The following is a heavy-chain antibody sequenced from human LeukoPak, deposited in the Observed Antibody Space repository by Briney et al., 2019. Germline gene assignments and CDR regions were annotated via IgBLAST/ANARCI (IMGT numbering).Heavy chain of an antibody. D-gene: IGHD2-2*01. J-gene: IGHJ6*02. CDR1: GFTVSSNY. V-gene: IGHV3-23*01. Sequence: GGSLRLSCAASGFTVSSNYMTWVRQAPGRGLEWVSGISGSGGSTYYADSVKGRFTISRDNSKNTLYLQVNSLRAEDTAVYYCAKRYCSSTSCNYYYFYGMDVWGQGTTVTV. CDR3: AKRYCSSTSCNYYYFYGMDV. CDR2: ISGSGGST.